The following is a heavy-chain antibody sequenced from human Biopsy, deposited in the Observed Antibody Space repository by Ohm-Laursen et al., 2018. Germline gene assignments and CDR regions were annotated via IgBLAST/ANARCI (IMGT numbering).Heavy chain of an antibody. CDR2: IYYSVMT. CDR1: GDSVTNYY. J-gene: IGHJ6*02. Sequence: SQTLSLTCTVSGDSVTNYYWSWIRQPPGKGLEWIGHIYYSVMTNYNPSLQSRVSISVDTSRNQVSLTLSSVTAADTAVYYCARDSGILNYGNFKYYHYYGMDVWGQGTKVTVS. D-gene: IGHD4-11*01. V-gene: IGHV4-59*02. CDR3: ARDSGILNYGNFKYYHYYGMDV.